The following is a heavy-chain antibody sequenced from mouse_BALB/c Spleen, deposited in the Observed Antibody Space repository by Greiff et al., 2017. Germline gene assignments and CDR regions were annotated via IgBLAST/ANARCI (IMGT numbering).Heavy chain of an antibody. J-gene: IGHJ4*01. CDR1: GFAFSSYD. CDR2: ISSGGGST. CDR3: ARQGAYGNSIRAAMDY. V-gene: IGHV5-12-1*01. Sequence: EVKLMESGGGLVKPGGSLKLSCAASGFAFSSYDMSWVRQTPEKRLEWVAYISSGGGSTYYPDTVKGRFTISRDNAKNTLYLQMSSLKSEDTAMYYCARQGAYGNSIRAAMDYWGQGTSVTVSS. D-gene: IGHD2-1*01.